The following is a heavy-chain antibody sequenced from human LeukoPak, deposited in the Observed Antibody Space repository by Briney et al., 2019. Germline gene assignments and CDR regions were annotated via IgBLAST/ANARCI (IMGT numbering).Heavy chain of an antibody. D-gene: IGHD3-3*01. CDR1: GGSFSSYV. CDR2: IIPMFGTA. V-gene: IGHV1-69*13. J-gene: IGHJ4*02. CDR3: ARDYYDFWSGHPNYFDY. Sequence: GASVKVSCKASGGSFSSYVISWVRQAPGQGLEWMGGIIPMFGTANYAQKFQGRVTVTADESTSTAYMELSSLRSEDTAVYYCARDYYDFWSGHPNYFDYWGQGTLVTVSS.